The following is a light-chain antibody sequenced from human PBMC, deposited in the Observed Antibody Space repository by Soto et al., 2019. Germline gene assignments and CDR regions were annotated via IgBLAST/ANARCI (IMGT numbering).Light chain of an antibody. CDR1: DIGRKS. CDR3: QVWDSSSDSV. Sequence: SSELTQPPSVSVAPGQTARITCGGSDIGRKSVHWYQQKPGQAPVLVVFDDSDRPSGIPERLSGSNSGNTATLTISRVEAGDEADYFCQVWDSSSDSVFGGGTKLTVL. V-gene: IGLV3-21*02. CDR2: DDS. J-gene: IGLJ3*02.